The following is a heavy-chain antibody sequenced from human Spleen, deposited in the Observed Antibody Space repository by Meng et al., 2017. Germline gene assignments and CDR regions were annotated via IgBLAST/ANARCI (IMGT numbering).Heavy chain of an antibody. V-gene: IGHV3-7*03. Sequence: GESLKISCAASGFTFSSYWMTWVRQAPGKGLEWVANIKQDGTEKYYVDSVKGRFTISRDNAKNTLYLQMNSLRVEDTAVYYCARARENYYGSGRPGGGLDVWGQGTTVTVSS. D-gene: IGHD3-10*01. CDR1: GFTFSSYW. J-gene: IGHJ6*02. CDR3: ARARENYYGSGRPGGGLDV. CDR2: IKQDGTEK.